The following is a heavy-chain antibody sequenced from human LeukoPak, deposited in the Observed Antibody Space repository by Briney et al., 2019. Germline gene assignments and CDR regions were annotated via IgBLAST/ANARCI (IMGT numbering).Heavy chain of an antibody. J-gene: IGHJ4*02. CDR2: ISSSSSYI. D-gene: IGHD3-10*01. CDR3: ASFRWGGVYYYGSGSSLADY. CDR1: GFTFSSYS. V-gene: IGHV3-21*01. Sequence: PGGSLRLSCAASGFTFSSYSMNWVRQAPGKGLEWVSSISSSSSYIYYADSVKGRFTISRDNAKNSLYLQMNSLRAEDTAVYYCASFRWGGVYYYGSGSSLADYWGQGTLVTVSS.